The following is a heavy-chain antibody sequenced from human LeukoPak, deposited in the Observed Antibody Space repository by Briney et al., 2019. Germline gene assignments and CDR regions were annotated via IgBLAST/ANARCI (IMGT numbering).Heavy chain of an antibody. CDR2: INPNSGGT. J-gene: IGHJ4*02. CDR3: ARSGIRTDSSSWAIDY. CDR1: GYTFTGYY. Sequence: ASVKVSCKASGYTFTGYYMHWVRQAPGQGLEWMGRINPNSGGTNYAQKFQGRVTMTRDTSISTVYVELSRLRSDDTAVYYCARSGIRTDSSSWAIDYWGQGTLVTVSS. V-gene: IGHV1-2*06. D-gene: IGHD6-13*01.